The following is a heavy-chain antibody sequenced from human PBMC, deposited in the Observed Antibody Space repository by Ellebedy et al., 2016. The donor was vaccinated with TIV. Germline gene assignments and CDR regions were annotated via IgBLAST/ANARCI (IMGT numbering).Heavy chain of an antibody. CDR2: IYYSGST. CDR1: GGSINSRGYS. Sequence: MPSETLSLTCSVSGGSINSRGYSWDWIRQPPGKGLEWIGYIYYSGSTYYNPSLKSRVTISVDTSQNQFSLKLSSVTAADTAVYYCAREGSYFYDSSGSFDYWGQGTLVTVSS. J-gene: IGHJ4*02. D-gene: IGHD3-22*01. V-gene: IGHV4-30-4*08. CDR3: AREGSYFYDSSGSFDY.